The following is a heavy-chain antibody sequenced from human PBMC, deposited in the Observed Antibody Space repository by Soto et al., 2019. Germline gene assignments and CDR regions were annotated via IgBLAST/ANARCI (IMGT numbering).Heavy chain of an antibody. CDR3: ARARGYYDFWSGYHRHYYYYGMDV. J-gene: IGHJ6*02. D-gene: IGHD3-3*01. CDR2: INPNSGGT. CDR1: GYTFTGYY. Sequence: ASVKVSCKASGYTFTGYYMHWVRQAPGQGLEWMGWINPNSGGTNYAQKFQGRVTMTRDTSISTAYMELSRLRSDDTAVYYCARARGYYDFWSGYHRHYYYYGMDVWGQGTTVTVSS. V-gene: IGHV1-2*02.